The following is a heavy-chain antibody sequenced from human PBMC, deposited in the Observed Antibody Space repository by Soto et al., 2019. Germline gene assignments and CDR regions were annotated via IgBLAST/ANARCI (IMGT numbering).Heavy chain of an antibody. CDR3: ARERRTIFEVVIPFYYYYGMDV. J-gene: IGHJ6*02. Sequence: ASVKVSCKASGGTFSSYAISWVRQAPGQGLEWMGGIIPIFGTANYAQKFQGRVTITADESTSTAYMELSSLRSEDTAVYYCARERRTIFEVVIPFYYYYGMDVWGQGTTVTVSS. D-gene: IGHD3-3*01. CDR1: GGTFSSYA. V-gene: IGHV1-69*13. CDR2: IIPIFGTA.